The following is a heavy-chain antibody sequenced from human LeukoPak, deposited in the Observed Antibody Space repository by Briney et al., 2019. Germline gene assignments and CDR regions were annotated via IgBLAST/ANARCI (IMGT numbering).Heavy chain of an antibody. CDR2: IIPIFGTA. CDR3: ARDKAPGGSYGYALDY. V-gene: IGHV1-69*13. Sequence: GASVKVSCTASGYTFTSYAMNWVRQAPGQGLEWMGGIIPIFGTANYAQKFQGRVTITADESTSTAYMELSSLRSEDTAVYYCARDKAPGGSYGYALDYWGQGTLVTVSS. CDR1: GYTFTSYA. D-gene: IGHD5-18*01. J-gene: IGHJ4*02.